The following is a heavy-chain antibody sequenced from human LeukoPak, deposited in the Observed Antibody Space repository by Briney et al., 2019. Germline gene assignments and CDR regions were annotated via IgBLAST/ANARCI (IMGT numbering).Heavy chain of an antibody. CDR1: GYTFTSYG. V-gene: IGHV1-18*04. D-gene: IGHD6-19*01. CDR3: ARAQEQWLSAHLPH. J-gene: IGHJ1*01. Sequence: RASVKVSCKASGYTFTSYGISWVRRAPGQWLEWMGWISAYNGNTNYGNTNYAQKLQGRVTMTTDTSTSTAYMELSSLRSEDTAVYYCARAQEQWLSAHLPHWGQGTLVTVSS. CDR2: ISAYNGNT.